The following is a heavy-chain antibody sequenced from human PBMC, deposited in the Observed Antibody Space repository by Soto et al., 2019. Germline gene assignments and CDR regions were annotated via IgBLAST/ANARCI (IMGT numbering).Heavy chain of an antibody. V-gene: IGHV3-30*18. CDR1: GFTFSSYG. CDR3: ANSYCSGGSCYSSHSVFDY. J-gene: IGHJ4*02. D-gene: IGHD2-15*01. CDR2: ISYDGSNK. Sequence: GGSLRLSCAASGFTFSSYGMHWVRQAPGKGLEWVAVISYDGSNKYYADSVKGRFTISRDNSKNTLYLQMNSLRAEDTAVYYCANSYCSGGSCYSSHSVFDYWGQGTLVTVSS.